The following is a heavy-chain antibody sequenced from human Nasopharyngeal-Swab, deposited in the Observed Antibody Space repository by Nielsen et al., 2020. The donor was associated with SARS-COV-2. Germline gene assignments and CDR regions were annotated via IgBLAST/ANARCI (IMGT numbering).Heavy chain of an antibody. CDR1: GYTFTSYY. V-gene: IGHV1-46*01. D-gene: IGHD3-16*02. J-gene: IGHJ3*02. CDR2: INPSGGST. Sequence: ASMTVSCKASGYTFTSYYMHWVRQAPGQGLEWMGIINPSGGSTSYAQKFQGRVTMTRDTSTSTVYMELSSLRSEDTAVYYCARDRGVNDYVWGSYRKSDAFDIWGQGTMVTVSS. CDR3: ARDRGVNDYVWGSYRKSDAFDI.